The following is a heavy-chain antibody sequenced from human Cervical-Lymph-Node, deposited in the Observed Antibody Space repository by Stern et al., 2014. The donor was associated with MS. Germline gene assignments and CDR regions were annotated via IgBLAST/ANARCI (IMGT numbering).Heavy chain of an antibody. CDR2: TWYDGTEK. CDR1: GFNFNNYG. CDR3: ARAQTGASPRHRGPFDY. Sequence: MQLVESGGGVVQPGRSLRLSCAVSGFNFNNYGIHWVRQAPGKGLEWVAVTWYDGTEKYYADSVEGRFTISRDNSRDTVYLQMKSLRVEDTAVYFCARAQTGASPRHRGPFDYWGQGTLVTVSS. D-gene: IGHD1-14*01. J-gene: IGHJ4*02. V-gene: IGHV3-33*01.